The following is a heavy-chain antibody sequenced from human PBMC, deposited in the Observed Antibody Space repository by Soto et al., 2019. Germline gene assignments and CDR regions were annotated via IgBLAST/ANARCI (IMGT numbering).Heavy chain of an antibody. V-gene: IGHV3-21*01. Sequence: EVQLVESGGGLVKPGGSLRLSCAASGFTFSSYSMNWVRQAPGKGLEWVSSISSSSSYIYYADSVKGRFTISRDNAKNSLYLQMNSLRAEDTAVYYCARDDPGGVDGDYDAIDYWGQGTLVTVSS. CDR3: ARDDPGGVDGDYDAIDY. J-gene: IGHJ4*02. D-gene: IGHD4-17*01. CDR2: ISSSSSYI. CDR1: GFTFSSYS.